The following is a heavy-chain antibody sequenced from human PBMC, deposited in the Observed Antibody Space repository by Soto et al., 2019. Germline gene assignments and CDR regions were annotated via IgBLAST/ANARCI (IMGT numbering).Heavy chain of an antibody. V-gene: IGHV5-10-1*01. J-gene: IGHJ6*02. CDR2: IDPSDSYT. Sequence: PGESLKISCKGSGYSFTSYWISWVRQMPGKGLEWMGRIDPSDSYTNYSPSFQGHVTISADKSISTAYLQWSSLKASDTAMYYCARHWRSTVTTSGYNEIPSPIYGMDVWGQGTTVTVSS. CDR3: ARHWRSTVTTSGYNEIPSPIYGMDV. CDR1: GYSFTSYW. D-gene: IGHD4-17*01.